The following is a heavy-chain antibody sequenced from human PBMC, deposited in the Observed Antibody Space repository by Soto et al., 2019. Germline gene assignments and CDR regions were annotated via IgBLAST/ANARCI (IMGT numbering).Heavy chain of an antibody. J-gene: IGHJ4*02. CDR1: GFTFSDRY. CDR3: TTVTTVDYYFDY. V-gene: IGHV3-72*01. Sequence: EVQVLESGGGLAQPGGSLRLSCAASGFTFSDRYMDWVRQAPGKGLEWVGRIRKKTNSYTTEYAASVKGRFIISRDDSTNSLYLQMSSLKTEDTAVYYCTTVTTVDYYFDYWGQGTLVTVSS. D-gene: IGHD4-17*01. CDR2: IRKKTNSYTT.